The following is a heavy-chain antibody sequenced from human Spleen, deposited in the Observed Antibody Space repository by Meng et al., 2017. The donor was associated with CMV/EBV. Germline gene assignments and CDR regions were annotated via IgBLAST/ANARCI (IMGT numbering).Heavy chain of an antibody. J-gene: IGHJ4*02. Sequence: GESLKISCAASGFTFSSYAMSWVRQAPGKGLEWVSGISGSGGSTYYADSVKGRFTISRDNSKNTLYLQMNSLRAEDTAVYYCAKLPYYYDSSGYPHHDYWGQGTLVTVSS. CDR2: ISGSGGST. CDR3: AKLPYYYDSSGYPHHDY. D-gene: IGHD3-22*01. CDR1: GFTFSSYA. V-gene: IGHV3-23*01.